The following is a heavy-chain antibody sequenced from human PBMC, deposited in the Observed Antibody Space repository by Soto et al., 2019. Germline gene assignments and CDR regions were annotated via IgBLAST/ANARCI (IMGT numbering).Heavy chain of an antibody. CDR2: ISSSGSTI. CDR3: ARMSYCSGGSCYSHPGSGAFDI. CDR1: GFTFSDYY. V-gene: IGHV3-11*01. Sequence: PGGSLRLSCAASGFTFSDYYMSWIRQAPGKGLEWVSYISSSGSTIYYADSLKGRFTISRDNAKDALYLQMNSLRAEDTAVYYCARMSYCSGGSCYSHPGSGAFDIWGQGTMVTVSS. D-gene: IGHD2-15*01. J-gene: IGHJ3*02.